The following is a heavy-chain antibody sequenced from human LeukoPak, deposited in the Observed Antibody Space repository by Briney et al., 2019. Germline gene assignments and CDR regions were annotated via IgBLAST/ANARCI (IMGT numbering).Heavy chain of an antibody. V-gene: IGHV3-21*01. CDR3: ARLSGTTVTVDY. CDR1: GFTFSSYS. CDR2: ISSSGSYI. D-gene: IGHD4-11*01. Sequence: PGGSLRLSCAASGFTFSSYSMNWVRQAPGKGLEWVSSISSSGSYIYYADSVKGRFTISRDNAKNSLYLQMNSLRAEDTAVYYCARLSGTTVTVDYWGQGTLVTVSS. J-gene: IGHJ4*02.